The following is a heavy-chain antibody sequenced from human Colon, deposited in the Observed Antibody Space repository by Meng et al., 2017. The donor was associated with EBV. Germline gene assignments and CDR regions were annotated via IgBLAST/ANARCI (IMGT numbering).Heavy chain of an antibody. CDR3: ARGEPVPGHFLKS. D-gene: IGHD6-19*01. V-gene: IGHV4-61*08. J-gene: IGHJ5*02. CDR2: INHSGNT. CDR1: GGSVSGGDSY. Sequence: QEQLKESGPGLGRPSGTLSLTCPVPGGSVSGGDSYCSWIRQPPGKGLEWIGEINHSGNTNYNPSLKSRVTISIDTSKNQFSLKLSSVTDADTAVYFCARGEPVPGHFLKSWGQGTLVTVSS.